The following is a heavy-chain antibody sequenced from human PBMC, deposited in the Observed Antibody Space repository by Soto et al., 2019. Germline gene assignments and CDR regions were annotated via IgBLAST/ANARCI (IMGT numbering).Heavy chain of an antibody. D-gene: IGHD3-22*01. CDR3: ARAVYYYDSSGYYPRGYYYYGMDV. CDR1: GYSFTSYG. Sequence: GESLRISCQGSGYSFTSYGSGWVRQMPGKGLEWMGIIYPGDSDTRYSPSFQGQVTISADKSISTAYLQWSSLKASDTAMYYCARAVYYYDSSGYYPRGYYYYGMDVWGQGTTVTVSS. V-gene: IGHV5-51*01. CDR2: IYPGDSDT. J-gene: IGHJ6*02.